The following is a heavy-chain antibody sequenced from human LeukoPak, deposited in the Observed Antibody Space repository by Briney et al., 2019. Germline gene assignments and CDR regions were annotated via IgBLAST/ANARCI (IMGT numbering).Heavy chain of an antibody. D-gene: IGHD3-22*01. Sequence: SETLSLTCAVYGRSFSGYYWSWIRQPPGKGLEWIGEINHSGGTNYNPSLKSRVTISVDTSKSQFSLKLSSVTAADTAVYYCAREKTYYDTSGNYYGGVFDYWGQGTLVTVSS. J-gene: IGHJ4*02. CDR1: GRSFSGYY. CDR3: AREKTYYDTSGNYYGGVFDY. CDR2: INHSGGT. V-gene: IGHV4-34*01.